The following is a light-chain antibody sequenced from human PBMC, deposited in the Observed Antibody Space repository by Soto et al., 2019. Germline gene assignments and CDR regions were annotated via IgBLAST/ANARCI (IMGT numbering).Light chain of an antibody. V-gene: IGKV1-39*01. J-gene: IGKJ3*01. CDR1: QSISSY. CDR2: AAS. Sequence: DIQMTQSPSSLSASVGDRVTITCRASQSISSYLNWYQQKPGKAPKLLLYAASSLQSGVPSRFSGSGSGTDFTLTISSLQPEDFATYYCQQSYSTPPFTFGPGTQVDIK. CDR3: QQSYSTPPFT.